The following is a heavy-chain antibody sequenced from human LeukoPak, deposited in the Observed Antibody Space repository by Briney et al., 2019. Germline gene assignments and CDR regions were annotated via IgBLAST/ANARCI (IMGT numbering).Heavy chain of an antibody. Sequence: PSETLSLTCTVSGGSISSSSYYWGWIRQPPGKGLEWIGSIYYSGSTYYNPSLKSRVTLSVDTSKNQFSLKLSSVTAADTAVYYCARVLWGSGKYYYYYYMDVWGKGTTVTVSS. J-gene: IGHJ6*03. CDR2: IYYSGST. V-gene: IGHV4-39*07. CDR1: GGSISSSSYY. D-gene: IGHD3-16*01. CDR3: ARVLWGSGKYYYYYYMDV.